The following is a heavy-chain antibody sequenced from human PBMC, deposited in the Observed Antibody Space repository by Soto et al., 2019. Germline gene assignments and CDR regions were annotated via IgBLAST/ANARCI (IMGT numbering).Heavy chain of an antibody. D-gene: IGHD3-16*01. CDR3: ARGGYYDNVWKKWNYYGLDV. V-gene: IGHV1-18*01. J-gene: IGHJ6*02. Sequence: QVQLVQSAAEVKKPGASVKVSCKASGYTFIRYGITWVRQAPGQGLEWVGWISPYNDYTEYAQKFHGRVTMTTDTSTKTVNMALRGLRSDDTAVYYCARGGYYDNVWKKWNYYGLDVWGQGTTVTVSS. CDR2: ISPYNDYT. CDR1: GYTFIRYG.